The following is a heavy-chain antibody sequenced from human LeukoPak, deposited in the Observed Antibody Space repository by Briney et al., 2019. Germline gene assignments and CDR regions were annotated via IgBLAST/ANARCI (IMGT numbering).Heavy chain of an antibody. J-gene: IGHJ3*02. CDR1: GGSINSYY. CDR2: IYYSGST. Sequence: SETLSLSCTVSGGSINSYYWSWIRQPPGKGLEWIGYIYYSGSTNYNPSLKSRVTISVDTSKNQFSLKLSSVTAADTAVYYCAGSGYLDAFDIWGQGTMVTVSS. CDR3: AGSGYLDAFDI. V-gene: IGHV4-59*01. D-gene: IGHD3-3*01.